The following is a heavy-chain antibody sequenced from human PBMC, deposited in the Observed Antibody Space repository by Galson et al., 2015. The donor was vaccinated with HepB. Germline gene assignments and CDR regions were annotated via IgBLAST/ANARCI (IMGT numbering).Heavy chain of an antibody. J-gene: IGHJ5*02. V-gene: IGHV1-69*13. D-gene: IGHD2-2*01. CDR1: GGTFSSYA. Sequence: SVKVSCKASGGTFSSYAISWVRQAPGQGIEWMGGIIPIFGTANYAQKFQGRVTITADGSTSTAYMELSSLRSEDTAVYYCARDAVSSSTSSLGRFDPWGQGTLVTVSS. CDR2: IIPIFGTA. CDR3: ARDAVSSSTSSLGRFDP.